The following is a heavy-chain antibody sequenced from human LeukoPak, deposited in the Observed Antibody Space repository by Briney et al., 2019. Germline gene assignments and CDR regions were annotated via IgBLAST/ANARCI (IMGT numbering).Heavy chain of an antibody. V-gene: IGHV4-39*01. J-gene: IGHJ5*02. CDR2: IYYSGST. D-gene: IGHD2-21*02. CDR1: GGSISNIYY. Sequence: SETLSLTCNVSGGSISNIYYWGWIRLPPGKGMEWIGTIYYSGSTNYNSSLKSRLTTSVHTSKNQFFMKLNSVTAADTAVYYCARGGRALLGNEFDPWGRGTLATVSS. CDR3: ARGGRALLGNEFDP.